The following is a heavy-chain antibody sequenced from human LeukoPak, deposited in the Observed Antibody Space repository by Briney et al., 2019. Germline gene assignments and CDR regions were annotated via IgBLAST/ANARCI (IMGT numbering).Heavy chain of an antibody. Sequence: SETLSLTCTVSGGPIIDCCWSWIRQPPGKGLEWIGEINHSGSTNYNPSLKSRVTISVDTSKNQFSLKPSSVTAADTAVYYCARVLYGPNYFDYWGQGTLVTVSS. CDR1: GGPIIDCC. CDR2: INHSGST. D-gene: IGHD4/OR15-4a*01. J-gene: IGHJ4*02. V-gene: IGHV4-34*01. CDR3: ARVLYGPNYFDY.